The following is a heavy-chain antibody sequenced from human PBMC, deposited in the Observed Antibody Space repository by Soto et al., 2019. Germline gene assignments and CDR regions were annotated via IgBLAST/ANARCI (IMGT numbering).Heavy chain of an antibody. J-gene: IGHJ5*02. Sequence: SETLSLTCTVSGGSISSGGYYWSWIRQHPGKGLEWIGYIYYSGSTYYNPSLKSRVTISVDTSKNQLSLKLSSVTAADTAVYYCARSRGYYYGSGLGGWFDPWGQGTLVTVSS. CDR3: ARSRGYYYGSGLGGWFDP. V-gene: IGHV4-31*03. CDR1: GGSISSGGYY. D-gene: IGHD3-10*01. CDR2: IYYSGST.